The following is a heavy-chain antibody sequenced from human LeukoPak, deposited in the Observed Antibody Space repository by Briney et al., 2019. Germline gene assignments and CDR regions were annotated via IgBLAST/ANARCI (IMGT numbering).Heavy chain of an antibody. CDR3: ARGDFDY. J-gene: IGHJ4*02. CDR2: IDSSSRYI. V-gene: IGHV3-21*01. Sequence: GGSLRLSCAASGFTFSSYNMDWVRQAPGKGLEWVSFIDSSSRYIYQADSVKSRFTISRDNAKSSVFLQMNSLRAEDTAVYYCARGDFDYWGQGALVTVSS. CDR1: GFTFSSYN.